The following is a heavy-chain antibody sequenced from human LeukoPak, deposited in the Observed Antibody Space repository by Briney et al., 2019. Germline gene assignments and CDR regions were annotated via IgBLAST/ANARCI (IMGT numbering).Heavy chain of an antibody. CDR2: FDPEDGET. D-gene: IGHD6-13*01. CDR1: GYTRTELS. Sequence: ASVKVSCKVSGYTRTELSMHWVRQAPGKGLEWMGGFDPEDGETIYAQKFQGRVTMTEDTSTDTAYMELSSLRSEDTAVYYCATGPIASYSSSWYGMDVWGQGTTVTVSS. V-gene: IGHV1-24*01. CDR3: ATGPIASYSSSWYGMDV. J-gene: IGHJ6*02.